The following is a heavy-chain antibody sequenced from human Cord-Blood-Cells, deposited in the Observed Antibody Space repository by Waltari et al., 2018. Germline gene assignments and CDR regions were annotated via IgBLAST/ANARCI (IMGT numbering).Heavy chain of an antibody. D-gene: IGHD5-18*01. J-gene: IGHJ4*02. CDR3: ARVNVDTAMVAPSYYFDY. V-gene: IGHV1-18*04. CDR1: GYTFTSYG. Sequence: QVQLVQSGAEVKKPGASVKVSCKASGYTFTSYGISWVRQAPGQGLEWMGWISAYNGNTNDAQKLQGRVTMTTDTSTSTAYMELRSLRSDDTAVYYCARVNVDTAMVAPSYYFDYWGQGTLVTVSS. CDR2: ISAYNGNT.